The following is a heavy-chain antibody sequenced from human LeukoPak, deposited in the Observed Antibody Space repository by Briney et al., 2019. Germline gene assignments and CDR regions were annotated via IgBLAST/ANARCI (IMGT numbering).Heavy chain of an antibody. CDR1: GFTFRSYA. J-gene: IGHJ4*02. CDR2: ISGSGGTT. D-gene: IGHD4-17*01. CDR3: AKATTVTTTGDY. Sequence: GGSLRLSCEASGFTFRSYAMNWVRQAPGKGLEWVSTISGSGGTTYYADSVKGRFTISRDNSKNTLYLQMNSLKAEDTAVYYCAKATTVTTTGDYWGQGTLVTVSS. V-gene: IGHV3-23*01.